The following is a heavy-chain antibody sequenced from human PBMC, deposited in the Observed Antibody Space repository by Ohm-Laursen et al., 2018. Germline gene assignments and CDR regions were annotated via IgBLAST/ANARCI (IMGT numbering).Heavy chain of an antibody. Sequence: SLRLSCAASGFTFSNAWMSWVRQAPGKGLEWVGRIKNKTDGGTTDYAAPVKGRFTISRDDSKNTLYLQMNSVKTEDTALYYCTRSSYGDYVEFDYWGQGTLVTVSS. CDR2: IKNKTDGGTT. CDR1: GFTFSNAW. J-gene: IGHJ4*02. D-gene: IGHD4-17*01. V-gene: IGHV3-15*01. CDR3: TRSSYGDYVEFDY.